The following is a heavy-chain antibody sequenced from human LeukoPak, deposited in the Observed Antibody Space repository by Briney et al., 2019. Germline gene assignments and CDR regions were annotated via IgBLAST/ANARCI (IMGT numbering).Heavy chain of an antibody. Sequence: GGSLRLSCAASGFTFSNYAMSWVRQAPGKGLEWVSALSGSGTKTYYADSVKGRFSISRDNSKNTLYLQMNSLRAEDTAVYYCVRYCNGGSCYRAAFDVWGPGTMVTVSS. V-gene: IGHV3-23*01. CDR2: LSGSGTKT. D-gene: IGHD2-15*01. CDR3: VRYCNGGSCYRAAFDV. J-gene: IGHJ3*01. CDR1: GFTFSNYA.